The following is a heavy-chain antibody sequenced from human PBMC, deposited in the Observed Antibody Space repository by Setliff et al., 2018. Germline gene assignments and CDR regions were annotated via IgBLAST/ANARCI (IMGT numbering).Heavy chain of an antibody. J-gene: IGHJ4*03. CDR2: IIPIFGTA. CDR1: GGTFSSYA. V-gene: IGHV1-69*05. D-gene: IGHD6-19*01. CDR3: ARGLYSSGYLFDSFDY. Sequence: SVKVSCKASGGTFSSYAISWVRQAPGQGLEWMGGIIPIFGTANYAQKFQGRVTITTDESTSTAYMELSSLRSEDTAVYYCARGLYSSGYLFDSFDYWGQGTTVTVSS.